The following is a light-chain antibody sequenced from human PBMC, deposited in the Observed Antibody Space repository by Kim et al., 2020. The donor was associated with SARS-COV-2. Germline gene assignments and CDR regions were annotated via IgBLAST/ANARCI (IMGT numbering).Light chain of an antibody. J-gene: IGLJ1*01. CDR2: SNN. CDR1: RSNIGSNT. Sequence: RVTISCSGSRSNIGSNTVNWYRQLPGTAPKLLIYSNNQRPSGVPDRFSGSKSGTSASLAISGLQSEDEADYYCAAWDDSLNGFYVFGTGTKVTVL. V-gene: IGLV1-44*01. CDR3: AAWDDSLNGFYV.